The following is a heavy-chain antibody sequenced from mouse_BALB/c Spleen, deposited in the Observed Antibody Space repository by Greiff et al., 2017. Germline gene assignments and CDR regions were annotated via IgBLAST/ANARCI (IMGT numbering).Heavy chain of an antibody. V-gene: IGHV5-6-5*01. Sequence: EVQLVESGGGLVKPGGSLKLSCAASGFTFSSYAMSWVRQTPEKRLEWVASISSGGSTYYPDSVKGRFTISRDNARNILYLQMSSLRSEDTAMYYCAREREAYRYDWYFDVWGAGTTVTVSS. J-gene: IGHJ1*01. CDR3: AREREAYRYDWYFDV. D-gene: IGHD2-14*01. CDR1: GFTFSSYA. CDR2: ISSGGST.